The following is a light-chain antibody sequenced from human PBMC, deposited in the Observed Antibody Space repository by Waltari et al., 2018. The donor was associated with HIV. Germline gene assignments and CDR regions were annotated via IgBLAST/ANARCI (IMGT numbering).Light chain of an antibody. CDR3: QQYNDRLS. V-gene: IGKV3D-15*03. J-gene: IGKJ4*01. Sequence: EIVMTQSPATLSVSPGASATLSCRASQNIVNNLACYQQKAGQTPRLLIYGASIRATGIPARFSGSGSGTEFTLTITILQSEDFAVYYCQQYNDRLSFGGGTEVEI. CDR2: GAS. CDR1: QNIVNN.